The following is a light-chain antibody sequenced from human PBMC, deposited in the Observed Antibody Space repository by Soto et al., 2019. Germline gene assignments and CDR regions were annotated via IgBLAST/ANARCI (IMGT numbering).Light chain of an antibody. V-gene: IGKV3-11*01. J-gene: IGKJ4*01. CDR3: QQRSNWLT. Sequence: EIVLTQSQATLSLSPGERATLSCRARQSVSSYLAWYQQKPCQAPRLLIYHASNRATGIPARFSGSGSGTDFTLTISSLEPEEFAVYYCQQRSNWLTFGGGTKVEIK. CDR1: QSVSSY. CDR2: HAS.